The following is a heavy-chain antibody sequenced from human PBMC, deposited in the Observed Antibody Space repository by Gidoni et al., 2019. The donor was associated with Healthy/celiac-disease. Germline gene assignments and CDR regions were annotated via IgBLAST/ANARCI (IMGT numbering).Heavy chain of an antibody. V-gene: IGHV3-64D*06. J-gene: IGHJ6*02. CDR3: VKDGAYNWNYYYGMDV. D-gene: IGHD1-20*01. CDR1: GFTFDSYA. Sequence: EVQLVESGGGLVQPGGSLRLSCSAYGFTFDSYAMHLVRQAPGKGLEYVSAISSNVGSTYYADSVKGRFTIARDKSKNTLYLQMSSLRAEDTAVYYCVKDGAYNWNYYYGMDVWGQGTTVTVSS. CDR2: ISSNVGST.